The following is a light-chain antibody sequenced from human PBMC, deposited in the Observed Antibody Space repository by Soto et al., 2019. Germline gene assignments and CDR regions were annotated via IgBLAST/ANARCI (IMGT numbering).Light chain of an antibody. V-gene: IGLV2-23*02. CDR1: ISDVGSHNL. J-gene: IGLJ1*01. Sequence: QAVVTQPASVSGSPGQSITISCTGTISDVGSHNLVSWYQQHPGKAPKLIIYEVTERPSGVSSRFSGSKSGNTASLTVSGLQADDEADYHCCSFAGSNPFPYVFGTGTKVTVL. CDR2: EVT. CDR3: CSFAGSNPFPYV.